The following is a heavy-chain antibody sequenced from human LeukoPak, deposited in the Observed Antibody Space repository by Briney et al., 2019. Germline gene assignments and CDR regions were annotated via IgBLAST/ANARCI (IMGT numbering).Heavy chain of an antibody. J-gene: IGHJ4*02. D-gene: IGHD2-15*01. CDR1: GGTFSSYA. CDR2: IIPIFGIA. Sequence: SVKVSCKASGGTFSSYAISWVRQAPGQGLEWMGRIIPIFGIANYAQKFQGRVTMTTDTSTSTAYMELRSLRSDDTAVYYCARVVVVAATPFYFDYWGQGTLVTVSS. V-gene: IGHV1-69*04. CDR3: ARVVVVAATPFYFDY.